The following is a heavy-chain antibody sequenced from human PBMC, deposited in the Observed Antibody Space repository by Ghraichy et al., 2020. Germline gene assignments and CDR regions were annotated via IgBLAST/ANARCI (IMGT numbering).Heavy chain of an antibody. Sequence: LSLTCAASGFTFSSYWMSWVRQAPGKGLEWVANIKQDGSEKYYVDSVKGRFTISRDNAKNSLYLQMNSLRAEDTAVYYCASGRSWSVFDYWGQGTLVTVSS. J-gene: IGHJ4*02. D-gene: IGHD6-13*01. CDR1: GFTFSSYW. CDR3: ASGRSWSVFDY. V-gene: IGHV3-7*01. CDR2: IKQDGSEK.